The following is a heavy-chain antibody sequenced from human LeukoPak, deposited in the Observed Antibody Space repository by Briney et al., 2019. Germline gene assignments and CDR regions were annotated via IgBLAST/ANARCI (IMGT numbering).Heavy chain of an antibody. V-gene: IGHV4-59*08. CDR1: GGSISSYY. Sequence: SETLSLTCTVSGGSISSYYWSWIRQPPGKGLEWIGYIYYSGSTNYNPSLKSRVTISVDTSKNQFSLKLSSVTAADTAVYYCARRPQYGSYDYWGQGTLVTVSS. CDR2: IYYSGST. CDR3: ARRPQYGSYDY. J-gene: IGHJ4*02. D-gene: IGHD4-17*01.